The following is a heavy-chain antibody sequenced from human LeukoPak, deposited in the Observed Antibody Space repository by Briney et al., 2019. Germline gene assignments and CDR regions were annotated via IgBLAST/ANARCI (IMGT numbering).Heavy chain of an antibody. CDR3: VRRSNYPYCSGGSCYSFDH. D-gene: IGHD2-15*01. CDR2: IDPSDSYT. V-gene: IGHV5-10-1*01. Sequence: GESLRISCKGSGYSFTSYWISWVRQMPGKGLEWMGRIDPSDSYTNYSPSFQGHVTISADKSISTAYLQWSSLTASDTAMYYCVRRSNYPYCSGGSCYSFDHWGQGTLVSVSS. CDR1: GYSFTSYW. J-gene: IGHJ4*02.